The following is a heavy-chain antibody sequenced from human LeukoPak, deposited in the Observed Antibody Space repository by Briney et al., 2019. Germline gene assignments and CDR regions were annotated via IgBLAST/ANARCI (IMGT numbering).Heavy chain of an antibody. CDR3: ARGVCSSTSCYNYYFDY. D-gene: IGHD2-2*02. CDR2: IYTSGST. Sequence: PSETLSLTCTVSGGSISSYYWSWIRQPAGEGLEWIGRIYTSGSTNYNPSLKSRVTMSVDTSKNQFSLKLSSVTAADTAVYYCARGVCSSTSCYNYYFDYWGQGTLVTVSS. CDR1: GGSISSYY. V-gene: IGHV4-4*07. J-gene: IGHJ4*02.